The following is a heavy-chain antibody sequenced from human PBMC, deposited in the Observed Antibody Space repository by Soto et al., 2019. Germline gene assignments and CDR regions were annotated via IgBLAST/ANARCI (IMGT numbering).Heavy chain of an antibody. J-gene: IGHJ4*02. Sequence: QVQLVQSGAEVKKPGASVKVSYKASGYTFTNYYMHWVRQAPGQGLEWMGIISPSGGTTSYAQKFQGRVTMTRDTSTNTVYMELSSLTSEDTAVYFCARGSSGWYTHFDFWGQGTLVTVSS. CDR1: GYTFTNYY. CDR2: ISPSGGTT. D-gene: IGHD6-19*01. CDR3: ARGSSGWYTHFDF. V-gene: IGHV1-46*01.